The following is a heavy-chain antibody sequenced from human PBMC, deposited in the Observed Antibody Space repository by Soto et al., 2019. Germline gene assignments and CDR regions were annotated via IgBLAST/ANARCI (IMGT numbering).Heavy chain of an antibody. CDR1: GGSISSYY. J-gene: IGHJ4*02. V-gene: IGHV4-59*08. CDR3: ARHNYGSGSTYFDY. Sequence: SETLSLTCTVSGGSISSYYWSWIRQPPGKGLEWIGYMYYTGSTNYSPSLKSRVTISVDTSKNQFSLKLNSMTAADTAVYYCARHNYGSGSTYFDYWGQGTLVTVS. D-gene: IGHD3-10*01. CDR2: MYYTGST.